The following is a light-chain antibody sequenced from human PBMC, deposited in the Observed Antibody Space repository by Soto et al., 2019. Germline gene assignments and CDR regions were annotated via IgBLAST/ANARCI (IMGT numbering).Light chain of an antibody. V-gene: IGLV2-23*01. CDR3: CSNAVGSTYV. CDR2: EAY. CDR1: STDVGSHKL. J-gene: IGLJ1*01. Sequence: QSVLTQPASVSGSPGQSITISCTGTSTDVGSHKLVSWYQQYPGNAPKLIIFEAYKRPSGVSNRFSGSKSGSTASLTISGLQAEDVADYYCCSNAVGSTYVFGTGTKVTVL.